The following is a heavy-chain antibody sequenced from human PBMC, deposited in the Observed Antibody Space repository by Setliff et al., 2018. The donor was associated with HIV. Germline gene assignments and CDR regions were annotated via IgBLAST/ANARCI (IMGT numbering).Heavy chain of an antibody. CDR3: ARSRAAGFDY. J-gene: IGHJ4*02. CDR1: GFTFSSYA. CDR2: ISNNGGKT. V-gene: IGHV3-48*01. D-gene: IGHD6-13*01. Sequence: GSLRLSCTASGFTFSSYAMTWVRQAPGKGLEWVSSISNNGGKTYYADSVKGRFTISRDNAKNSLYLQMNSLRAEDTAVYYCARSRAAGFDYWGQGTLVT.